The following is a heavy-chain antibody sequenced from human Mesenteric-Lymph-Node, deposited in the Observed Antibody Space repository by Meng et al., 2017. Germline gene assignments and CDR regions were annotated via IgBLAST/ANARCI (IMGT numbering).Heavy chain of an antibody. Sequence: GESLKISCAASGFTFSSYWMSWVRQAPGKGLEWVANIKQDGSEKYYVDSVKGRFTISRDNAKNSLYLQMNSLRAEDTAVYYCAREVSGSGWYFGSESFQHWGQGTLVTVSS. CDR1: GFTFSSYW. D-gene: IGHD6-19*01. J-gene: IGHJ1*01. CDR3: AREVSGSGWYFGSESFQH. CDR2: IKQDGSEK. V-gene: IGHV3-7*01.